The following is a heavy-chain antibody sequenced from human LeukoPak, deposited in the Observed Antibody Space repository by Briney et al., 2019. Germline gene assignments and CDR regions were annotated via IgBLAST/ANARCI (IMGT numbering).Heavy chain of an antibody. CDR1: GFTFSSYG. CDR2: IYSGGST. CDR3: ASLSRYYYGSGRYFDY. J-gene: IGHJ4*02. D-gene: IGHD3-10*01. V-gene: IGHV3-66*01. Sequence: GGSLRLSCAASGFTFSSYGMSWVRQAPGKGLEWVSVIYSGGSTYYADSVQGRFTISRDNSKNTLYLQMNSLRAEDTAVYYCASLSRYYYGSGRYFDYWGQGTLVTVSS.